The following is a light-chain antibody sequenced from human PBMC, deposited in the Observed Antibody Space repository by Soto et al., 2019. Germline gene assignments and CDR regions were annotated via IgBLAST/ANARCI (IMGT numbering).Light chain of an antibody. J-gene: IGKJ5*01. V-gene: IGKV3D-15*01. CDR1: QSVSSN. CDR2: GAS. Sequence: ETVMTQSPATLSVSLGESATLSCRASQSVSSNLAWYQQKPGQAPRLVIYGASTRATGIPARFRGSGSGTEFTLTISSLQSGDFAVYYCQQYNNWPPITFGQGTRLEIK. CDR3: QQYNNWPPIT.